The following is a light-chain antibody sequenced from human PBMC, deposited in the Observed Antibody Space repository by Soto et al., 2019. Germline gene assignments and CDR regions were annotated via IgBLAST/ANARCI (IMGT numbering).Light chain of an antibody. V-gene: IGKV3-15*01. CDR2: GAS. CDR3: QQYNNWWT. Sequence: EIVMTQSPATLSVSPGERATLSCRARQSVFTNLAWYQQKPGQAPMLLIYGASTRATAIPARFSGSGSGTEFTLTISRLQSEDFAVYYWQQYNNWWTFGQGTKVEIK. J-gene: IGKJ1*01. CDR1: QSVFTN.